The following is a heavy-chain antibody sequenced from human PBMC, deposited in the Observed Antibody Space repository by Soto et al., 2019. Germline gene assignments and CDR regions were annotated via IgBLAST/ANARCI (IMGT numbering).Heavy chain of an antibody. CDR1: GFTFSSYG. Sequence: QVQLVESGGGVVQPGRSLRLSCAASGFTFSSYGMHWVRQAPGKGLEWVAVISYDGSNKYYADSVKGRFTISRDNSKNTMYLQMNSRRAEDRAVYYCAPWFGAFDYWGQGTLVTVSS. CDR2: ISYDGSNK. V-gene: IGHV3-30*03. CDR3: APWFGAFDY. J-gene: IGHJ4*02. D-gene: IGHD3-10*01.